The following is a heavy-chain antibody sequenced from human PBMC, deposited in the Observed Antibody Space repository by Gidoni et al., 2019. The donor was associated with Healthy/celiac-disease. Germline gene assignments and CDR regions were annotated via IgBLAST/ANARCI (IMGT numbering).Heavy chain of an antibody. J-gene: IGHJ4*02. V-gene: IGHV3-30*18. CDR2: ISYDGSNK. D-gene: IGHD6-19*01. CDR1: GFTFSSYG. CDR3: AKEIAVAGIFLFDY. Sequence: QVQLVESGGGVVQPGRSLRLSCAASGFTFSSYGMHWVRQAPGKGLEWVAVISYDGSNKYYADSVKGRFTISRDNSKNTLYLQMNSLRAEDTAVYYCAKEIAVAGIFLFDYWGQGTLVTVSS.